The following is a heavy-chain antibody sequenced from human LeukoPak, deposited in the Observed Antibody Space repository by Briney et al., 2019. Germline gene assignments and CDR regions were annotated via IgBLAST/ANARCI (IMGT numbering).Heavy chain of an antibody. J-gene: IGHJ4*02. V-gene: IGHV3-21*06. CDR3: ARDSLYYYDSSGYHAIDY. CDR1: GFTFSSYS. CDR2: ISSSSSYI. D-gene: IGHD3-22*01. Sequence: PGGSLRLSCAASGFTFSSYSMNWVRQAPGKGLEWVSSISSSSSYIYYADSVKGRFTISRDNAKNSLFLQMNSLRAEDTAVYYCARDSLYYYDSSGYHAIDYWGQGTLVTVSS.